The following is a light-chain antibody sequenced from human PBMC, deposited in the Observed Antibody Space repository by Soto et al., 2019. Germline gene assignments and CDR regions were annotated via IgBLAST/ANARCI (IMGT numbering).Light chain of an antibody. V-gene: IGLV2-14*01. CDR2: EGT. CDR1: SSDVGGHNY. Sequence: QSALTQPASVSGSPGQSITVSCTGTSSDVGGHNYVSWFQQHPGQAPKLLIYEGTTRPSGVSTRFSGSKSGNTASLTISGLQAEDEAAYHCSSYSSSGTLFVFGTGTKVTVL. J-gene: IGLJ1*01. CDR3: SSYSSSGTLFV.